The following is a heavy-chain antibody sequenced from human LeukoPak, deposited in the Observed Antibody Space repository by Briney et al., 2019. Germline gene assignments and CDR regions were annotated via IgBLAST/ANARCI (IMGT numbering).Heavy chain of an antibody. Sequence: GGSLRLPCAASGFTFSSYAMSWVCQAPGKGLERVAAISGSGGSTYYADSVKGRFTISRDNYKNTLYLQMNSLRAEDTAVYYCAKPSGPTIFGVVTAHFDYWGQGTLVTVSS. V-gene: IGHV3-23*01. CDR3: AKPSGPTIFGVVTAHFDY. J-gene: IGHJ4*02. D-gene: IGHD3-3*01. CDR2: ISGSGGST. CDR1: GFTFSSYA.